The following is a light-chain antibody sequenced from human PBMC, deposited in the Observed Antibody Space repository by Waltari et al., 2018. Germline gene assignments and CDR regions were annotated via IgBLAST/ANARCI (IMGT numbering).Light chain of an antibody. J-gene: IGLJ2*01. Sequence: QSALTQPASMSGSPGQSITISCTGTSRDVDGFNFVSWYQQYPGKAPKLIIYDVANRPSGVSRRCAGARSGNTASRTISGLQAEDEADYYCSSDTSVNTRFGGGTKLTVL. V-gene: IGLV2-14*03. CDR3: SSDTSVNTR. CDR1: SRDVDGFNF. CDR2: DVA.